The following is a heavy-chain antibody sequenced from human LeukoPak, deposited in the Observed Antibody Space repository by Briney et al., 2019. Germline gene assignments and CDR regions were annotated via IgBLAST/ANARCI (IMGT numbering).Heavy chain of an antibody. CDR3: ARAFFHYYDSSGYYPSYYFDC. CDR1: GGTFSSYA. J-gene: IGHJ4*02. D-gene: IGHD3-22*01. V-gene: IGHV1-69*13. Sequence: ASVKVSCKASGGTFSSYAISWVRQAPGQGLEWMGGIIPIFGTANYAQKFQGRVTITADESTSTAYMELSSLRSEDTAVYYCARAFFHYYDSSGYYPSYYFDCWGQGTLVTVSS. CDR2: IIPIFGTA.